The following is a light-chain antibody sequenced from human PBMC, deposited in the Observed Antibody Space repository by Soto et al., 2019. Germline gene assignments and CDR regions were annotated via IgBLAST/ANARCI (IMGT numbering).Light chain of an antibody. V-gene: IGLV2-14*01. Sequence: QSVLTQPASVSGSPGQSITFSCTGTSSDIGVYNYVSWYQQHPGKAPKLMIYEVNNRPSGVSNRFSGSKSGNTASLTISGLQAEDEADYYCSSYTTSNTYVFGNGTKVTVL. J-gene: IGLJ1*01. CDR3: SSYTTSNTYV. CDR2: EVN. CDR1: SSDIGVYNY.